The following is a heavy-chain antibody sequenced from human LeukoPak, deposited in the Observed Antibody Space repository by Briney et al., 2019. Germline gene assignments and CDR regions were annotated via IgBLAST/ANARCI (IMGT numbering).Heavy chain of an antibody. D-gene: IGHD2-15*01. Sequence: GGSLRLSCAASGFTFSSYGMHWVRQAPGKGLEWVAVIWYDGSKRYYADSVTGRFTVSRDNSKNTLYLQMNSLRAEDTAVYYCAKLTGYCSGGSCYPIDYWGQGTLVTVSS. CDR2: IWYDGSKR. CDR1: GFTFSSYG. J-gene: IGHJ4*02. CDR3: AKLTGYCSGGSCYPIDY. V-gene: IGHV3-33*06.